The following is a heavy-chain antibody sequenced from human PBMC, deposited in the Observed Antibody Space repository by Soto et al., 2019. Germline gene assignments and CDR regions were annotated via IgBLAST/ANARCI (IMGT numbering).Heavy chain of an antibody. CDR3: ARDWGHYYGSGSFPSTHPFDP. CDR1: GYTFTDYY. D-gene: IGHD3-10*01. V-gene: IGHV1-2*04. Sequence: QVQLVQSGAEVKKPGASVKVSCKASGYTFTDYYLHWVRQAPGQGLEWMGWINPNSGGTHYAQKFQGWVTMTRDTSISTVYMELSRLTSDDTAVYYCARDWGHYYGSGSFPSTHPFDPWGQGTLVTVSS. J-gene: IGHJ5*02. CDR2: INPNSGGT.